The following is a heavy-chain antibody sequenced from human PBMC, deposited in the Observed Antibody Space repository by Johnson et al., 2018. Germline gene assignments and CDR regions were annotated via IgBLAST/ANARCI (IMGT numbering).Heavy chain of an antibody. CDR1: GFTFSSYD. D-gene: IGHD6-19*01. CDR3: ARRGSSGRPYYYYYGRDV. CDR2: IGTAGDT. Sequence: VQLVESGGGLVQPGGSLRLSCAASGFTFSSYDMHWVRQATGKGLEWVSAIGTAGDTYYPGSVKGRFTISRENAKNSLYLHMNSLRAGDAAVYYCARRGSSGRPYYYYYGRDVWGQGATVTVSS. V-gene: IGHV3-13*01. J-gene: IGHJ6*02.